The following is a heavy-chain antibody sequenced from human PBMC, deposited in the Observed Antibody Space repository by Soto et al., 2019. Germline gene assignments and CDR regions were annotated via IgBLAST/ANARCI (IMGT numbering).Heavy chain of an antibody. Sequence: GESLKISCAASGFTFSSYWLYWVGQASGKGLVWVSRINSDGGSTSYADSVRGRVTISRDNARNTLNLQMNSLRADDTTVYYCARDQTGSSGWYPRGGYYYYYGMDVCGQRSTVTVSS. J-gene: IGHJ6*02. CDR1: GFTFSSYW. V-gene: IGHV3-74*01. CDR2: INSDGGST. CDR3: ARDQTGSSGWYPRGGYYYYYGMDV. D-gene: IGHD6-19*01.